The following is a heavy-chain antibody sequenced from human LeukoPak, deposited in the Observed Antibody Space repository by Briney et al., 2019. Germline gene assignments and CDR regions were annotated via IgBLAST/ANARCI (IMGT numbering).Heavy chain of an antibody. CDR3: ARHEVGATDF. D-gene: IGHD1-26*01. CDR1: GYTFTTYW. J-gene: IGHJ4*02. CDR2: IYPGDSDP. V-gene: IGHV5-51*01. Sequence: GESLKISCKGSGYTFTTYWIGWVRQMPGKGLEWMGIIYPGDSDPRYSPSFQGQVTISADKSISTAYLQWSSLKASDTAMHFCARHEVGATDFWGQGTLVTVSS.